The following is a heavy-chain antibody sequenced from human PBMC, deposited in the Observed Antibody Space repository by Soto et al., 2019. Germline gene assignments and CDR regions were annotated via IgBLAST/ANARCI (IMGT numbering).Heavy chain of an antibody. V-gene: IGHV5-10-1*01. CDR1: GYSFTSYW. D-gene: IGHD6-19*01. CDR2: IDPSDSYT. J-gene: IGHJ4*02. CDR3: ARHAPQYSSGWYGVGANFDY. Sequence: GESLKISCKGSGYSFTSYWISWVRQMPGKGLEWMGRIDPSDSYTNYSPSFQGHVTISADKSISTAYLQWSSLKASDTAMYYCARHAPQYSSGWYGVGANFDYWGQGTLVTVSS.